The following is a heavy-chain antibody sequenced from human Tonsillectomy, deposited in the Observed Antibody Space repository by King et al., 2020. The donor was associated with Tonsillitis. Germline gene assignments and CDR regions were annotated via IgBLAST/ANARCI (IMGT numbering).Heavy chain of an antibody. CDR3: ARTDYGWATGWFDP. V-gene: IGHV4-59*01. D-gene: IGHD4-17*01. CDR1: GGSISSDY. J-gene: IGHJ5*02. Sequence: QLQESGPGLVKPSETLSLTCTVSGGSISSDYWNWIRQPPGKGLEWIGYIYYSGSTNYNPSLKSRVTISADTSKNPFSLKLSSVTAADTAVYYCARTDYGWATGWFDPWGQGTLVTVSS. CDR2: IYYSGST.